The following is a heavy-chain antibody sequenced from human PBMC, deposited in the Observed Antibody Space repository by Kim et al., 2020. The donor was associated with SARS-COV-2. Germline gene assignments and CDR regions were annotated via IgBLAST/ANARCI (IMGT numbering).Heavy chain of an antibody. J-gene: IGHJ5*02. V-gene: IGHV3-30-3*01. D-gene: IGHD2-2*02. CDR3: ASSCCYTGGWFDP. Sequence: GGSLRLSCAASGFTFSSYAMHWVRQAPGKGLEWVAVISYDGSNKYYADSVKGRFTISRDNSKNTLYLQMNSLRAEDTAVYYCASSCCYTGGWFDPWGQGTLVTVSS. CDR1: GFTFSSYA. CDR2: ISYDGSNK.